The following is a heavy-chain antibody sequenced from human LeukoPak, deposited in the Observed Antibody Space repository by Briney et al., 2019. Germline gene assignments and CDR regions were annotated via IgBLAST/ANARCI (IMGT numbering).Heavy chain of an antibody. Sequence: ASVKVSRKASGYTFTGYYIHWVRQAPGQGLEWMGWMYPNSGGTNYAQKFQGRVTMTRDTSISTAYMEVRSLRSDDTAVYFCAREGDYYDSRGSFLFSWGQGTLVTVSS. CDR3: AREGDYYDSRGSFLFS. J-gene: IGHJ4*02. CDR1: GYTFTGYY. D-gene: IGHD3-22*01. CDR2: MYPNSGGT. V-gene: IGHV1-2*02.